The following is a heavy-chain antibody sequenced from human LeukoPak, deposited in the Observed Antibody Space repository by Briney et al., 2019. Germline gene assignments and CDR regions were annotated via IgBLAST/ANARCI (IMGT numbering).Heavy chain of an antibody. Sequence: SETLSLTCTVSGGSISSSSYYWGWIRQPPGKGLEWIGSIYYSGSTNYNPSLKSRVTISVDTSKNQFSLKLSSVTAADTAVYYCARLGGSKRWLQLFWFDPWGQGTLVTVSS. CDR3: ARLGGSKRWLQLFWFDP. CDR2: IYYSGST. D-gene: IGHD5-24*01. CDR1: GGSISSSSYY. V-gene: IGHV4-39*07. J-gene: IGHJ5*02.